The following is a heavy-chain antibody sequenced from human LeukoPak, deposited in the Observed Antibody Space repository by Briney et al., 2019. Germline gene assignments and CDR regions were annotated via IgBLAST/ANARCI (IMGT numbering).Heavy chain of an antibody. V-gene: IGHV4-34*01. CDR3: ASSGWYSLRWFDP. J-gene: IGHJ5*02. Sequence: SETLSLTCAVYGGSFSGYYWSWIRQPPGKGLEWIGEINHSGSTNYNPSLKSRVTISVDTSKNQFSLKLSSVTAADTAVYYCASSGWYSLRWFDPWGQGTLVTVSS. CDR2: INHSGST. CDR1: GGSFSGYY. D-gene: IGHD6-19*01.